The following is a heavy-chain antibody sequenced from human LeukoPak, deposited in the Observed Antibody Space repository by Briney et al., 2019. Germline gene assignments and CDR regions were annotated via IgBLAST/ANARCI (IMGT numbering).Heavy chain of an antibody. V-gene: IGHV1-69*05. J-gene: IGHJ5*02. Sequence: SVKVSCKASGGTFSSYAISWVRQAPGQGLEWTGRIIPIFGTANYAQKFQGRVTITTDESTSTAYMELSSLRSEDTAVYYCAREAEYPYNWFDPWGQGTLVTVSS. D-gene: IGHD2-2*01. CDR3: AREAEYPYNWFDP. CDR1: GGTFSSYA. CDR2: IIPIFGTA.